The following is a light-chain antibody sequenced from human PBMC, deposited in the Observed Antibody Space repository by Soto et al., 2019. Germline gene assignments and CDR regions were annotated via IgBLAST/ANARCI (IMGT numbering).Light chain of an antibody. J-gene: IGKJ1*01. Sequence: IQMTQSPSSLSASVGDRVIITFRASQGIGSYLGWYQQKPGKAPKVLIHAASSLQRGVPSRFSGSGSGTDFTLTTSSLQPEDFATYYCLQDFNYPPTFGQGTKVEIK. V-gene: IGKV1-6*01. CDR2: AAS. CDR3: LQDFNYPPT. CDR1: QGIGSY.